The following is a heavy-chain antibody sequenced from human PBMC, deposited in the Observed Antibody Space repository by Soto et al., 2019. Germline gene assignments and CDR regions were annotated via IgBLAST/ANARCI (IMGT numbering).Heavy chain of an antibody. J-gene: IGHJ5*02. CDR2: IKSTTDGGTT. V-gene: IGHV3-15*01. CDR3: TTAIGADYDILTGYFPFDP. Sequence: GGSLRLSCAASGFTFSNAWMSWVRQAPGKGLEWVGRIKSTTDGGTTDYAAPVKGRFTISRDDSKNTLYLQMNSLKTEDTAVYYCTTAIGADYDILTGYFPFDPWGQGTLVTVSS. D-gene: IGHD3-9*01. CDR1: GFTFSNAW.